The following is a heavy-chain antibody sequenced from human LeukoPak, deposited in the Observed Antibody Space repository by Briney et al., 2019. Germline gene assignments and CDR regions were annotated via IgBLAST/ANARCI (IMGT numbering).Heavy chain of an antibody. D-gene: IGHD3-10*01. CDR1: GGSFSGYY. CDR2: INHSGST. J-gene: IGHJ4*02. CDR3: ARLTTYYYGSGSQRDY. Sequence: PSETLSLTCAVYGGSFSGYYWSWIRQPPGKGLEWMGEINHSGSTNYNPSLKSRVTVSVDTSKNQFSLKLSSVTAADTAVYYCARLTTYYYGSGSQRDYWGQGTLVTVSS. V-gene: IGHV4-34*01.